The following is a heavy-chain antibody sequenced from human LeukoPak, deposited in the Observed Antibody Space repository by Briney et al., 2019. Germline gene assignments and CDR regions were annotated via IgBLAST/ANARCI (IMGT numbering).Heavy chain of an antibody. CDR1: GGTFSSYA. CDR3: ARELCSSTSCYWGFDP. J-gene: IGHJ5*02. CDR2: IIPIFGTA. D-gene: IGHD2-2*01. Sequence: SVKVSCKASGGTFSSYAISWVRQAPGQGLEWMGGIIPIFGTANYAQKFQGRVTITKDESTSTAYMELSSLRSEDTAVYYCARELCSSTSCYWGFDPWGQGTLVTVSS. V-gene: IGHV1-69*05.